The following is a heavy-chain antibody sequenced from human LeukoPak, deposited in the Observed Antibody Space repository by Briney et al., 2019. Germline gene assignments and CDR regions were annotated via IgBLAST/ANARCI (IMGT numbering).Heavy chain of an antibody. J-gene: IGHJ6*02. CDR2: ITDSAGST. D-gene: IGHD3-10*01. CDR3: ARRVLLGGMDV. CDR1: GFTFSDYY. V-gene: IGHV3-23*01. Sequence: GGSLRLSCAASGFTFSDYYMSWVRQAPGKGPEWVSGITDSAGSTNYADSVKGRFTISRDNSKNTLYLQMKSLRADDTAVYYCARRVLLGGMDVWGQGTTVTVSS.